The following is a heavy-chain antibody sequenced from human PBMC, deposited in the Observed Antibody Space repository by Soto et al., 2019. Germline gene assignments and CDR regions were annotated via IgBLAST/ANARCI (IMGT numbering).Heavy chain of an antibody. Sequence: GGSLRLSCAASGFTFSSYWMSWVRQAPGKGLEWVANIKQDGSEKYYVDSVKGRFTISRDNAKNSLYLQMNSLRAEDTAVYYCARDVGRARYYYYGMDVWGQGTTVTVSS. J-gene: IGHJ6*02. V-gene: IGHV3-7*01. CDR3: ARDVGRARYYYYGMDV. CDR1: GFTFSSYW. D-gene: IGHD2-15*01. CDR2: IKQDGSEK.